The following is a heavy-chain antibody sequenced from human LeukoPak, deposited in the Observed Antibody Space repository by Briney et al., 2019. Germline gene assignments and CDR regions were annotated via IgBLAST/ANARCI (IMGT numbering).Heavy chain of an antibody. CDR1: GGSISSGGHY. D-gene: IGHD3-10*01. CDR3: ARDQTYSGSGICTYFDY. V-gene: IGHV4-61*02. CDR2: ISSTGST. J-gene: IGHJ4*02. Sequence: SETLSLTCTVSGGSISSGGHYWSWIRQPAGKGLEYLGRISSTGSTNYNSSLRSRVTISADTSKNHFSLKLTSVTAADTAVYYCARDQTYSGSGICTYFDYWGQGILVTVSS.